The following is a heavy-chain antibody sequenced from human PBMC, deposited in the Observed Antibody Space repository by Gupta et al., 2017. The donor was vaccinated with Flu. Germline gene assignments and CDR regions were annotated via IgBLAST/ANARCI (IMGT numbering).Heavy chain of an antibody. D-gene: IGHD3-10*01. CDR1: GFTFSDAW. Sequence: ELRLVVSAAGLVKLGGSLRLVESASGFTFSDAWMGWVRQAPGKGLEWVGRIRSQDAGGTADYAAPVKGRFTISRDDSKNTLYPQXNXLKTEDXAVYYCTTDGSNYWGQGTLVTVSS. J-gene: IGHJ4*02. CDR2: IRSQDAGGTA. CDR3: TTDGSNY. V-gene: IGHV3-15*01.